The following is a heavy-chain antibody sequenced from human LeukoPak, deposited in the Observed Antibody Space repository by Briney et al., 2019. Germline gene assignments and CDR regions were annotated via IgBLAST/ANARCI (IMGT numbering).Heavy chain of an antibody. CDR3: ARDTYYDSSGYSPFDY. J-gene: IGHJ4*02. V-gene: IGHV1-18*01. CDR2: ISAYNGNR. Sequence: VASVKVSCKASGYTFTSYGISWVRQAPGQGLEWMGWISAYNGNRNYAQKLQRRVTMTTDTSTSTAYMQLRSLRSDDTAVYCCARDTYYDSSGYSPFDYWGQGTLVTVSS. D-gene: IGHD3-22*01. CDR1: GYTFTSYG.